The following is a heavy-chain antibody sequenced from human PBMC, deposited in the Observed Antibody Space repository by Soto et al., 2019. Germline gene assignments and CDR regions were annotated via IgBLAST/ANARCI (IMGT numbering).Heavy chain of an antibody. CDR1: GFSLTTRGVG. D-gene: IGHD7-27*01. J-gene: IGHJ4*02. V-gene: IGHV2-5*02. CDR3: VQGRTGDLIDC. Sequence: QITLKESGPTLVKPTQTLTLTCTFSGFSLTTRGVGVGWIRQPPGKALEWLTLIYWDDDRRYSPSLRSRLTITKDTPKNPVVLTMTNMGPVDTATYYCVQGRTGDLIDCLGQGTLVTVSS. CDR2: IYWDDDR.